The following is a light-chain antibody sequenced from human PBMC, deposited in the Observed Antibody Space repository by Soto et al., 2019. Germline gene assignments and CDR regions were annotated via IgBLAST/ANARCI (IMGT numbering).Light chain of an antibody. Sequence: EIVLTQSPATLSLSPGERATLSCRASQSVSSYLAWYQQKPGQAPRLLIYDASNRATGIPVRFSGSGSGTDFTLTISSLEPEDFAVYYCQQRSNWPGFTFGPGTKVDIK. CDR3: QQRSNWPGFT. CDR1: QSVSSY. V-gene: IGKV3-11*01. J-gene: IGKJ3*01. CDR2: DAS.